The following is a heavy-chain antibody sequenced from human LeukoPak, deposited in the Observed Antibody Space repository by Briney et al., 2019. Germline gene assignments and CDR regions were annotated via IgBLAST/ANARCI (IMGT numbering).Heavy chain of an antibody. CDR3: TTEDYYYDSSGYYNFDY. CDR2: ISGKTDGGTT. J-gene: IGHJ4*02. CDR1: GFSFSNAW. V-gene: IGHV3-15*01. D-gene: IGHD3-22*01. Sequence: GGPLRLSCAASGFSFSNAWMNWVRQAPGKGLEWVGRISGKTDGGTTDYAEPVKGRFTISRDDSKNTLYLQMNRLKPEDTAVYFCTTEDYYYDSSGYYNFDYWGQGTLVTVSS.